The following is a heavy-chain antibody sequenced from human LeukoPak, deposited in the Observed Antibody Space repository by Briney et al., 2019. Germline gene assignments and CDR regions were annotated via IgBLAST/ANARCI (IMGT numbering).Heavy chain of an antibody. Sequence: SETLSLTCTVSGGSISSGDYYWSWIRQPPGKGLEWIGYSYYSGSTNYNPSLKSRVTISVDTSKNQFSLKLSSVTAADTAVYYCAARVTTEYYFDYWGQGTLVTVSS. V-gene: IGHV4-61*08. CDR1: GGSISSGDYY. CDR2: SYYSGST. D-gene: IGHD4-17*01. J-gene: IGHJ4*02. CDR3: AARVTTEYYFDY.